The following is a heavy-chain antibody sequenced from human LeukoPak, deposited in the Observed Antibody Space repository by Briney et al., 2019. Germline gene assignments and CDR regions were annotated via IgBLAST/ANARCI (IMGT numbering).Heavy chain of an antibody. CDR3: AATYRTRRYTYGYFDY. D-gene: IGHD5-18*01. CDR1: GDSISSGNYY. V-gene: IGHV4-39*01. J-gene: IGHJ4*02. Sequence: SETLSLTCTVSGDSISSGNYYWGWIRQPPGKGLEWIGNIYYSGSTYYNPSLKSPVSMSLDTSKNQFSLKLSPVTAADTAVYYCAATYRTRRYTYGYFDYWGQGTLVTVPS. CDR2: IYYSGST.